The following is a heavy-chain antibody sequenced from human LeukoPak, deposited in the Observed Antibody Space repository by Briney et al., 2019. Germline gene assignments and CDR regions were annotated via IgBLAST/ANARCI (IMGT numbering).Heavy chain of an antibody. CDR2: INWNGGST. J-gene: IGHJ6*03. Sequence: GGSLRLSCAASGFTFDDYGMSWVRQAPGKGLEWVSGINWNGGSTGYADSVKGRFTISRDNAKNSLYLQMNSLRAEDTALYYCARAGGMWVAPPDYYGSDDEYYYYMDVWGKGTTVTVSS. V-gene: IGHV3-20*04. CDR3: ARAGGMWVAPPDYYGSDDEYYYYMDV. CDR1: GFTFDDYG. D-gene: IGHD3-10*01.